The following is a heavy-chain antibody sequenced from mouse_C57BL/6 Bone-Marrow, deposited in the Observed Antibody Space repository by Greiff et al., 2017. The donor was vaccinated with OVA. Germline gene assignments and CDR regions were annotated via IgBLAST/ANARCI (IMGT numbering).Heavy chain of an antibody. CDR2: IYPRSGNT. V-gene: IGHV1-81*01. CDR3: ARNHYYGSSYYAMDY. J-gene: IGHJ4*01. D-gene: IGHD1-1*01. CDR1: GYTFTSYG. Sequence: QVQLQQSGAELARPGASVKLSCEASGYTFTSYGISWVKQRTGQGLEWIGEIYPRSGNTYYNEKFKGKATLTADKSSSTAYMELRSLTSEDSAVYFCARNHYYGSSYYAMDYWGQGTSVTVSS.